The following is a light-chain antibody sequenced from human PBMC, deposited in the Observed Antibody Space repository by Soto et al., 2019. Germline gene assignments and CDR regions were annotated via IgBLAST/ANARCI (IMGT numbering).Light chain of an antibody. CDR1: SSDIGANNY. J-gene: IGLJ2*01. CDR2: EAA. CDR3: TSYTSTTTLV. Sequence: QSALTQPASVSGSPGQSITISCTGTSSDIGANNYVSWYQHHPGKAPKILIYEAANRPSGVSHRFSGSKSGITASLTISGLQAEDEADYFCTSYTSTTTLVFGGGTKLTVL. V-gene: IGLV2-14*01.